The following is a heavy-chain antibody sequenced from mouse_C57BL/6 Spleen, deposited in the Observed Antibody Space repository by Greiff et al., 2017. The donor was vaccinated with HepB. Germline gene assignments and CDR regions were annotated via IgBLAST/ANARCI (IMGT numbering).Heavy chain of an antibody. D-gene: IGHD2-12*01. CDR3: ARSSYSDY. CDR1: GYAFTNYL. CDR2: INPGSGGT. J-gene: IGHJ2*01. Sequence: VQLVESGAELVRPGTSVKVSCKASGYAFTNYLIEWVKQRPGQGLEWIGVINPGSGGTNYNEKFKGKATLTADKSSSTAYMQLSSLTSEDSAVYFCARSSYSDYWGQGTTLTVSS. V-gene: IGHV1-54*01.